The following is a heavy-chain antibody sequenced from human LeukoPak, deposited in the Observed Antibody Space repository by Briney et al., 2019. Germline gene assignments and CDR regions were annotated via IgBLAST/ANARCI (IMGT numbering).Heavy chain of an antibody. CDR1: VYTFTSYD. D-gene: IGHD6-13*01. CDR3: ARGVASSSWYNYYYYYMDV. CDR2: MNPNSGNT. V-gene: IGHV1-8*01. J-gene: IGHJ6*03. Sequence: ASVKVSCKASVYTFTSYDINWVRQATGQGLEWMGWMNPNSGNTGYAQKFQGRVTMTRNTSISTAYMELSSLRSEDTAVYYCARGVASSSWYNYYYYYMDVWGKGTTVTVSS.